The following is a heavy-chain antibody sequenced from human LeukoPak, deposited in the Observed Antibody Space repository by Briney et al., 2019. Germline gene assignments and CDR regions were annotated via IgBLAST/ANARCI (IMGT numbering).Heavy chain of an antibody. V-gene: IGHV2-5*02. CDR3: AHRRAYYFGSGSYDYFDF. Sequence: ESGPTLVKPTQTLTLTCTFSGFSFSTSGVGVGWIRRPPGKALEWLALIYRDDDKRYSPSLNSRLTITKDTSKNQVVLTMTNMDPVDTATYYCAHRRAYYFGSGSYDYFDFWGLGTLVTVSS. J-gene: IGHJ4*02. CDR2: IYRDDDK. D-gene: IGHD3-10*01. CDR1: GFSFSTSGVG.